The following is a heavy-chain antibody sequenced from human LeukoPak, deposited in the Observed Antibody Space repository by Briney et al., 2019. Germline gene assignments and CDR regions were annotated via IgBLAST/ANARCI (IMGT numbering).Heavy chain of an antibody. D-gene: IGHD5-12*01. V-gene: IGHV3-21*01. CDR3: ARELRGSGYDAFDI. Sequence: GGSLRLSCAASGFTFSSYSMTWVRQAPGKGLEWVSSISSSSSYIYYADSVKGRFTISRDDAKNSLYLQMNSLRAEDTAVYYCARELRGSGYDAFDIWGQGTMVTVSS. CDR2: ISSSSSYI. J-gene: IGHJ3*02. CDR1: GFTFSSYS.